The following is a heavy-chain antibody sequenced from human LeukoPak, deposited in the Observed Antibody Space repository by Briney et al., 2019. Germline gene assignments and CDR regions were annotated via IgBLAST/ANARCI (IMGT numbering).Heavy chain of an antibody. D-gene: IGHD2-8*01. CDR2: IYYSGST. V-gene: IGHV4-39*01. CDR3: ARHFGDCTNGVCYTEGFDY. J-gene: IGHJ4*02. Sequence: KPSETLSLTCTVSGGSISSSSYYWGWIRQPPGKGLEWIGSIYYSGSTYYNPSLKSRVTISVDTPKNQFSLKLSSLTAADTAVYYCARHFGDCTNGVCYTEGFDYWGQGTLVTVSS. CDR1: GGSISSSSYY.